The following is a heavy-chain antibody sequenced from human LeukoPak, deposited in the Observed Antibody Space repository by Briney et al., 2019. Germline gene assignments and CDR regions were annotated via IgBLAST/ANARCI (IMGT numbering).Heavy chain of an antibody. CDR3: AKESIVVVIAAEVAAFDV. V-gene: IGHV3-30*18. CDR1: GFTFNTYN. J-gene: IGHJ3*01. Sequence: PGGSLRLSCAASGFTFNTYNMHWVRQAPGKGLEWVAVILYDGTTKYYADSVKGRFTISRDNSKNTLYLRMNSLGAEDTAVYYCAKESIVVVIAAEVAAFDVWGQGTMVTVSS. CDR2: ILYDGTTK. D-gene: IGHD2-15*01.